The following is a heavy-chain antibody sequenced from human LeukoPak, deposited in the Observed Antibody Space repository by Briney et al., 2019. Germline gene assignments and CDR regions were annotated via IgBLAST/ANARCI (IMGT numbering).Heavy chain of an antibody. V-gene: IGHV3-66*01. J-gene: IGHJ4*02. Sequence: GGSLRLSCAASGFTVSSNYISWVRQAPGKGLEWVSVIYSGDSTYYADSVKGRFTISRDNPKNTLYLQMNSLRAEDTAVYYCARLERGSLGYCSGGSCYAFDYWGQGTLVTVSS. CDR1: GFTVSSNY. CDR2: IYSGDST. CDR3: ARLERGSLGYCSGGSCYAFDY. D-gene: IGHD2-15*01.